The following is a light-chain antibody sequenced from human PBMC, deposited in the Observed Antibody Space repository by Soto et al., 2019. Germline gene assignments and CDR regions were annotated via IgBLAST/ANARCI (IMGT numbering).Light chain of an antibody. Sequence: EIGLTQSPGTLSLSPGVRATLSCRASEGVSSSYLAWYQHKPGQAPRLLIYGTSSRATGVPDRFSGSGSGTGFTLTISRLEPEDFAVYYCQQYVISPWTFGQGTKVESK. CDR1: EGVSSSY. V-gene: IGKV3-20*01. CDR2: GTS. J-gene: IGKJ1*01. CDR3: QQYVISPWT.